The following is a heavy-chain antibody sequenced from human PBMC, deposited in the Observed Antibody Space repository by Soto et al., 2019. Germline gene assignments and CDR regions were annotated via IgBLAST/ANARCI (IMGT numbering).Heavy chain of an antibody. J-gene: IGHJ6*02. CDR3: ARDGQYYDILTGYYHYYYYGMDV. CDR2: ISSSSSYI. CDR1: GVTFSSFG. Sequence: PVGSMRLSCAASGVTFSSFGMNWVRQAPGKGLEWVSSISSSSSYIYYADSVKGRFTISRDNAKNSLYLQMNSLRAEDTAVYYCARDGQYYDILTGYYHYYYYGMDVWGQGTTVTVSS. D-gene: IGHD3-9*01. V-gene: IGHV3-21*01.